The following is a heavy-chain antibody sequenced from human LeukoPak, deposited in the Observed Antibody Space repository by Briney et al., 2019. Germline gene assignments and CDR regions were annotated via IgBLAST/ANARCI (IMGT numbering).Heavy chain of an antibody. CDR2: INPYSGDT. CDR3: ARDQGSLTRSWYTGY. D-gene: IGHD6-13*01. J-gene: IGHJ4*02. V-gene: IGHV1-2*06. Sequence: GASVKASCKASGYTFTGYHIHWVRQAPGQGLEWMGRINPYSGDTNFAQKFQGRVTMTRDTSITTAYMDLSSLTPDDTAVYFCARDQGSLTRSWYTGYWGQGTQVTVSS. CDR1: GYTFTGYH.